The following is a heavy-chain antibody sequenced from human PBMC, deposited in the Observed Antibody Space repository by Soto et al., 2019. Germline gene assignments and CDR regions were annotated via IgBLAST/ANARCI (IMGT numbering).Heavy chain of an antibody. D-gene: IGHD2-15*01. CDR2: ISCSGGST. Sequence: GGSLRLSCAASWCTLSSYAMSWVRPAPRKGLEWVSAISCSGGSTYYADSVKGRSTISRDNSKNTLYLQMNSLRAEDTAVYYCAKVPRRAGSHAAYWGQGTLVTVS. J-gene: IGHJ4*02. V-gene: IGHV3-23*01. CDR3: AKVPRRAGSHAAY. CDR1: WCTLSSYA.